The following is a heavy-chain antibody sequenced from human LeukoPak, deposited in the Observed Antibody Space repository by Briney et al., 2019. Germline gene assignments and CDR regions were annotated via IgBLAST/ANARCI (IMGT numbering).Heavy chain of an antibody. CDR2: INPNSGGT. V-gene: IGHV1-2*02. D-gene: IGHD3-22*01. CDR3: ARGFSYDSSAYYAWFDP. J-gene: IGHJ5*02. CDR1: GYTFTDYY. Sequence: GASVKVSCKASGYTFTDYYLYWVRQAPGQGLEWMGWINPNSGGTNYAQKFQGRVTMTRDTSISTAYMELSRLRSDDTAVYCCARGFSYDSSAYYAWFDPWGQGILVTVSS.